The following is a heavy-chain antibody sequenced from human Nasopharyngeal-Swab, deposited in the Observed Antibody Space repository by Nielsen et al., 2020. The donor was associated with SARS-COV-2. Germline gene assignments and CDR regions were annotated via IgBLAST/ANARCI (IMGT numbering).Heavy chain of an antibody. CDR2: IIPIFGTA. Sequence: SVQVSCKASGGTFSSYAISWVRQAPGQGLEWMGGIIPIFGTATYAQKFQGRVTITADESTSTAYMELSSLRSEDTAVYYCASGVYGLDAFDIWGQGTMVTVSS. J-gene: IGHJ3*02. V-gene: IGHV1-69*13. CDR1: GGTFSSYA. CDR3: ASGVYGLDAFDI. D-gene: IGHD3-10*01.